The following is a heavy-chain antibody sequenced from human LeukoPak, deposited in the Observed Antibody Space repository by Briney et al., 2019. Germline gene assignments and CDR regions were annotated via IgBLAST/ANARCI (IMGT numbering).Heavy chain of an antibody. CDR3: ARLNDGFDI. CDR1: GYSFTGYW. Sequence: NLGESLKSSCKASGYSFTGYWIGWVRQMPGKGLDGMGIFNPGGSDTKYSPSIQGQVTFSADRSISTAYLQWSSLRVSDTAMYYCARLNDGFDIWGQGTMVTVSS. V-gene: IGHV5-51*01. J-gene: IGHJ3*02. CDR2: FNPGGSDT.